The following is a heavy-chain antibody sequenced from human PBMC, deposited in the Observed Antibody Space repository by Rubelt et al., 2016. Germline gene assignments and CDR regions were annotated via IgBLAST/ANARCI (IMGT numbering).Heavy chain of an antibody. D-gene: IGHD6-13*01. Sequence: QVQLQQSGPGLVKPSQTLSLTCAISGDSVSSNTAAWSWIRQSPSRGFEWLGRTYYRSKWYIDYAVSMKSRISIKPETARNQSSLQVDSVTTEDTAGYYGATIAHVRSPLWGQGTLVTVSS. CDR1: GDSVSSNTAA. V-gene: IGHV6-1*01. J-gene: IGHJ4*02. CDR3: ATIAHVRSPL. CDR2: TYYRSKWYI.